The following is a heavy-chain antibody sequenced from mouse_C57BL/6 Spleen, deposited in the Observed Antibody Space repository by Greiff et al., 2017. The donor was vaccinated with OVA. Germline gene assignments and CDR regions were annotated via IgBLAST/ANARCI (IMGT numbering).Heavy chain of an antibody. CDR3: ARTRTAQAYFDY. Sequence: VKLMESGPELVKPGASVKISCKASGYAFSSSWMNWVKQRPGKGLEWIGRIYPGDGDTNYNGKFKGKATLTAAKSSSTAYMQLSSLTSEDSAVYCCARTRTAQAYFDYWGKGTTLTVSS. J-gene: IGHJ2*01. D-gene: IGHD3-2*02. V-gene: IGHV1-82*01. CDR1: GYAFSSSW. CDR2: IYPGDGDT.